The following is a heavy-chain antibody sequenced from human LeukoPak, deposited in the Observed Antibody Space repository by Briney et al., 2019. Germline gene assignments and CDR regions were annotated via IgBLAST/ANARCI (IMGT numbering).Heavy chain of an antibody. J-gene: IGHJ3*02. CDR1: GFTFSDYW. V-gene: IGHV3-7*05. CDR3: ATYWRYFDLLLSDI. Sequence: GGSLRLSCEASGFTFSDYWMNWVRQAPGKGLELVANIKQDGSENYYVDSVKGRFTISRDNAKNSVYLQMNSLRAEDTAVYYCATYWRYFDLLLSDISGLGTMVTVAS. D-gene: IGHD3-9*01. CDR2: IKQDGSEN.